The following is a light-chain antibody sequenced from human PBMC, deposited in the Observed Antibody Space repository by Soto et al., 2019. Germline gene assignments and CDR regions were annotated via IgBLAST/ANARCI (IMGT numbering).Light chain of an antibody. CDR3: QHYKSYWT. CDR2: KAS. V-gene: IGKV1-5*03. J-gene: IGKJ1*01. CDR1: QSISSW. Sequence: DIQMTQSPSTLSASVGDRVTITCRASQSISSWLAWYQQKPGKAPKLLIYKASSLESGVPSKFSGSGSGTEFTLTIIHLQPDDFSSYYCQHYKSYWTFGQGTKVEIK.